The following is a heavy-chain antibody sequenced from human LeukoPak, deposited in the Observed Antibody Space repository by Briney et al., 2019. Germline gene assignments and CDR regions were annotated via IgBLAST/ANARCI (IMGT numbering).Heavy chain of an antibody. CDR1: GYTFTGYY. CDR2: INPNSGGT. J-gene: IGHJ6*03. Sequence: GASVKVSCKASGYTFTGYYMHWVRQAPGQGLEWMGWINPNSGGTNYAQKFQGRVTMTRDTSISTAYMELSRLRSDDTAVYYCARDKSSFDYYYYMDVWGKGTTVTVSS. CDR3: ARDKSSFDYYYYMDV. V-gene: IGHV1-2*02.